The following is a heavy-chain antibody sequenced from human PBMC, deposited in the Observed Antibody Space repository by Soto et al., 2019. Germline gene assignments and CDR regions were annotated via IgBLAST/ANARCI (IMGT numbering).Heavy chain of an antibody. CDR1: GYTFTSYG. J-gene: IGHJ5*02. Sequence: ASVKVSCKASGYTFTSYGISWVRQAPGQGLEWMGWISAYNGNTNYAQKLQGRVTMTTDTSTSTAYMELRSLRSDDTAVYYCAREFLSIAAAGTPPYNWFDPWGQGTLVTVSS. CDR3: AREFLSIAAAGTPPYNWFDP. CDR2: ISAYNGNT. V-gene: IGHV1-18*01. D-gene: IGHD6-13*01.